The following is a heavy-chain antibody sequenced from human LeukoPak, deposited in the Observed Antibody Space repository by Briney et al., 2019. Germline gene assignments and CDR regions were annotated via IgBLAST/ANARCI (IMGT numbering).Heavy chain of an antibody. CDR3: AKGRPPTVGSRWYGVDY. CDR2: ISWNSGSI. J-gene: IGHJ4*02. V-gene: IGHV3-9*01. Sequence: SGGSLRLSCAASGFTFDDYAMHWVRHAPGKGLEWVSGISWNSGSIGYADSVKGRFTISRDNAKNSLYLQMNSLRAEDTALYYCAKGRPPTVGSRWYGVDYWGQGALVTVSS. D-gene: IGHD6-13*01. CDR1: GFTFDDYA.